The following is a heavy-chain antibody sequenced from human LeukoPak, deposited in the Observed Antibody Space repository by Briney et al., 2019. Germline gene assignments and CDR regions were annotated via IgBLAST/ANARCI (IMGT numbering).Heavy chain of an antibody. CDR2: INTDGSST. J-gene: IGHJ4*02. D-gene: IGHD3-22*01. CDR1: GFTFSSYS. V-gene: IGHV3-74*03. CDR3: ARDPSGSSGSQGGY. Sequence: GGSLRLSCAASGFTFSSYSIHWVRQAPGKGLVWVSHINTDGSSTTYADSVKGRFTISRDNAKNTLYLQMNSLRAEDTAVYYCARDPSGSSGSQGGYWGQGTLVTVSS.